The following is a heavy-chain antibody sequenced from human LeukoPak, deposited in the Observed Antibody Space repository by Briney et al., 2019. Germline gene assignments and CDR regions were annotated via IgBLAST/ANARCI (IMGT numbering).Heavy chain of an antibody. Sequence: GASVKVSCKASGYTFTGYYMHWVRQAPGQGLEWMGWINPNSGGTNYAQKFQGRVTMTRDTSISTAYMDLSRLRSDDTAVYYCARRAGAYSHPYDYWGQGTLVTVSS. CDR2: INPNSGGT. CDR3: ARRAGAYSHPYDY. V-gene: IGHV1-2*02. CDR1: GYTFTGYY. D-gene: IGHD4/OR15-4a*01. J-gene: IGHJ4*02.